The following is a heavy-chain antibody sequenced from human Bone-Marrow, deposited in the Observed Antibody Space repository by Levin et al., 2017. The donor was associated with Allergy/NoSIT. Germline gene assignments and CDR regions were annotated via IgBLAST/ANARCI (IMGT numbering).Heavy chain of an antibody. D-gene: IGHD2-2*01. CDR1: GGSISSSNW. V-gene: IGHV4-4*02. CDR2: IYHSGGT. Sequence: KTSETLSLTCAVSGGSISSSNWWSWVRQPPGKGLEWIGEIYHSGGTNYNPSLKSRVTISVDKSKNQFSLKLSSVTAADTAVYYCASSRGRNIVVVPAAMPGGYMDVWGKGTTVTVSS. CDR3: ASSRGRNIVVVPAAMPGGYMDV. J-gene: IGHJ6*03.